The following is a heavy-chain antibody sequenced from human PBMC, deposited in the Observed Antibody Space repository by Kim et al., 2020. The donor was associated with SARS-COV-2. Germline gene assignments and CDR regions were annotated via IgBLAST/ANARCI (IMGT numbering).Heavy chain of an antibody. CDR1: GFTFSSYG. Sequence: GGSLRLSCAASGFTFSSYGMHWVRQAPGKGLEWVAVISYDGSNKYYADSVKGRFTISRDNSKNTLYLQMNSLRAVDTAVYYCAKDRPFYYYDSSGYLDY. J-gene: IGHJ4*01. D-gene: IGHD3-22*01. CDR2: ISYDGSNK. V-gene: IGHV3-30*18. CDR3: AKDRPFYYYDSSGYLDY.